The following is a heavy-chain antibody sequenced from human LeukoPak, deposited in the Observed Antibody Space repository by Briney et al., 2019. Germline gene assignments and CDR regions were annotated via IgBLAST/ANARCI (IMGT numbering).Heavy chain of an antibody. J-gene: IGHJ4*02. CDR2: ISGSGGST. D-gene: IGHD3-22*01. CDR3: AKDYYYDSSGYYSYFDY. Sequence: GGSLRLCCAASGFTFSSYAMSWVRQAPGKGLEWVTGISGSGGSTYYADSAKGRFTISRDNPKNTLYLQMNSLRAEDTAVYYCAKDYYYDSSGYYSYFDYWGQGTLVTVSS. V-gene: IGHV3-23*01. CDR1: GFTFSSYA.